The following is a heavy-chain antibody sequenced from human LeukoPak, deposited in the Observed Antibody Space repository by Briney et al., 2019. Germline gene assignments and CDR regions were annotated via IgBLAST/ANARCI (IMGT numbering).Heavy chain of an antibody. D-gene: IGHD3-10*01. CDR3: AGGGFGEAYYYYYYMDV. CDR1: GITFSGYG. CDR2: IRYDGSNK. V-gene: IGHV3-30*02. Sequence: GGSLRLSCAASGITFSGYGMHWVRQAPGKGLEWVAFIRYDGSNKYYADSVKGRFTISRDNSKNTLFLQMNSLRAEDTAVYYCAGGGFGEAYYYYYYMDVWGKGTTVTVSS. J-gene: IGHJ6*03.